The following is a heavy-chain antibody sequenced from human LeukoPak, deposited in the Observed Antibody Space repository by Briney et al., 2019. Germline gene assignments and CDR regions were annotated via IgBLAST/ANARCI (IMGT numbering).Heavy chain of an antibody. CDR1: GFTFSSYG. CDR3: AKEQYSGSYSFDY. D-gene: IGHD1-26*01. J-gene: IGHJ4*02. CDR2: IRYDGSNK. Sequence: GGSLRLSCAASGFTFSSYGMHWVRQAPGKGLEWVAFIRYDGSNKYYADSVKGRFTISRDNSKNTLYLQMNSLRAEDTAVYYCAKEQYSGSYSFDYWGQGTLVTVSS. V-gene: IGHV3-30*02.